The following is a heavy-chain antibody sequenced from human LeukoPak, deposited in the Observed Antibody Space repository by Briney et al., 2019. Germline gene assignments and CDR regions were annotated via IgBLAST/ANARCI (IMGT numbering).Heavy chain of an antibody. Sequence: SATLSLTCTVSGGSFSSYYWSWIRQPPGKGLEWIGYIYYSGSTNYNPSLKSRVTILVDTSKNQFSLKLSSVTAADTAVYYCARDIGGGNAGFDYWGQGTLVTVSS. J-gene: IGHJ4*02. CDR3: ARDIGGGNAGFDY. CDR1: GGSFSSYY. D-gene: IGHD4-23*01. CDR2: IYYSGST. V-gene: IGHV4-59*01.